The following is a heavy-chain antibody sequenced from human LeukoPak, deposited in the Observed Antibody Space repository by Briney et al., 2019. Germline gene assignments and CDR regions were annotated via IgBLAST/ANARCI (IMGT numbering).Heavy chain of an antibody. CDR1: GYTFTSYG. D-gene: IGHD2/OR15-2a*01. V-gene: IGHV1-69*04. CDR2: IVPVLGFT. CDR3: AREIGGGPYYFDY. Sequence: SVKVSCKASGYTFTSYGISWVRQAPGQGLEWMGRIVPVLGFTNFPQSFEGRVTLTADTSTTTAYMELSSLTSDDTAVYYCAREIGGGPYYFDYWGQGTLVTVSS. J-gene: IGHJ4*02.